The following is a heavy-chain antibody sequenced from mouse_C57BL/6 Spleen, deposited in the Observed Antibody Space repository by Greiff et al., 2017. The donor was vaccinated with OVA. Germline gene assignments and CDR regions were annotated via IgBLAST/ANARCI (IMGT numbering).Heavy chain of an antibody. V-gene: IGHV1-64*01. CDR2: IHPNSGST. J-gene: IGHJ1*03. D-gene: IGHD2-5*01. CDR1: GYTFTSYW. Sequence: QVQLQQPGAELVKPGASVKLSCKASGYTFTSYWMHWVKQRPGQGLEWIGMIHPNSGSTNYNEKFKSKATLTVDKSSSTAYMQLSSLTSEDSAVYYGARRGSNYWYFDVWGTGTTVTVSS. CDR3: ARRGSNYWYFDV.